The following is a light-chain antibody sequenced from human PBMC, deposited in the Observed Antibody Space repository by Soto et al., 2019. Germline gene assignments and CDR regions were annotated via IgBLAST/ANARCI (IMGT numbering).Light chain of an antibody. J-gene: IGLJ1*01. V-gene: IGLV2-23*01. Sequence: QSVLTQPASMSGSPGQSITISCTGTSSDVGSHNLVSWYQQFPGKAPKLIIFEASKRPSGVSNRFSGSKSGSTASLTISGLQAEDEADYYCCSNAAGSTYVFGSGTKATVL. CDR3: CSNAAGSTYV. CDR1: SSDVGSHNL. CDR2: EAS.